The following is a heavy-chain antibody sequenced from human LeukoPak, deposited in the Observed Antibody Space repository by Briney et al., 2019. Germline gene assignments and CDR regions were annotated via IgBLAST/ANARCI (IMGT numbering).Heavy chain of an antibody. V-gene: IGHV3-30*02. D-gene: IGHD3-22*01. CDR2: IRYDGSNK. Sequence: GGSLRLSCAASGFTFSGSAMHWVRQAPGKGLEWVAFIRYDGSNKYYADSVKGRFTISRDNSKNTLYLQMNSLRAEDTAVYYCAKDRYYYDSSGYHDYWGQGTLVTVSS. CDR3: AKDRYYYDSSGYHDY. CDR1: GFTFSGSA. J-gene: IGHJ4*02.